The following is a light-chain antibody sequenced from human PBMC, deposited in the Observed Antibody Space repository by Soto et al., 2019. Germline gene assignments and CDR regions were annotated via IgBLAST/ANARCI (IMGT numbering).Light chain of an antibody. CDR2: XXS. V-gene: IGLV2-14*03. J-gene: IGLJ1*01. Sequence: QSVLTQPASVSGSPGQSITISCTGTSFKNVXWYXQPPGXAXKXXXXXXSYRPSGISHRFSGSEPAYTASLTISGLQAEDEADYYCSSYSFTTSLYVFGTGTKVTVL. CDR3: SSYSFTTSLYV. CDR1: SFKN.